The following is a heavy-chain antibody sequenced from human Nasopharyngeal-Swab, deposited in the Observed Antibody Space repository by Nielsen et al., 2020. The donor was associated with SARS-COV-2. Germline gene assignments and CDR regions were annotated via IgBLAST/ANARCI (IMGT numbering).Heavy chain of an antibody. Sequence: GESLKISCAASGFTFSSYAISWVRQAPGKGLEWVSAISGSGGSTYYADSVKGRFTISRDNSKNTLYLQMNSLRAEDTAVYYCAKWGYYDSSGYLDYWGQGTLVTVSS. CDR1: GFTFSSYA. J-gene: IGHJ4*02. V-gene: IGHV3-23*01. D-gene: IGHD3-22*01. CDR3: AKWGYYDSSGYLDY. CDR2: ISGSGGST.